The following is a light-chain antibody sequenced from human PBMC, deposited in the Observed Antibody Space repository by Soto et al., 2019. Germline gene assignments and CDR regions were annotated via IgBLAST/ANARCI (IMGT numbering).Light chain of an antibody. CDR2: DAS. J-gene: IGKJ3*01. Sequence: EIVLTQSPGTLSLSPGESATLSCRASQGVGRYLAWFQQKPGQAPGLLIYDASTKATGIPARFSGGGSGTDFTLIICSLEPEDFAFYYCPQRSNWPLTFGPGTKVEIK. CDR3: PQRSNWPLT. CDR1: QGVGRY. V-gene: IGKV3-11*01.